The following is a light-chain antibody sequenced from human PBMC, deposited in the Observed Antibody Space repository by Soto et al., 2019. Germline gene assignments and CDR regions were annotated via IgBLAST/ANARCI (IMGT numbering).Light chain of an antibody. J-gene: IGKJ1*01. CDR3: QQYGSSPPWT. V-gene: IGKV3-20*01. Sequence: EIVLMQSPGTLSLSPGERATLSCRASQSVSSSFLAWYQQKPGQAPRLLIYGASSRATGIPDRFSGSGSGTVFTLTISRLEPEDFAVYYCQQYGSSPPWTFGQGTKVEIK. CDR2: GAS. CDR1: QSVSSSF.